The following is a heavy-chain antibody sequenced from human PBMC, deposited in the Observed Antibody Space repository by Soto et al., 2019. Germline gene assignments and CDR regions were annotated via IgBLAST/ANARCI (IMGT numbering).Heavy chain of an antibody. V-gene: IGHV3-72*01. CDR3: ARGYSSVSIYAFDI. Sequence: EVQLVESGGGLVQPGGSLRLSCVASGSGFTFSDHYMDWVRHAPGKGLDWVGRITNKANGYTTEYAASVNGRFTISRDDSKNSLFRQMNNLKTEDTAVYYCARGYSSVSIYAFDIWGQEAMVTVSS. CDR1: GSGFTFSDHY. D-gene: IGHD6-19*01. J-gene: IGHJ3*02. CDR2: ITNKANGYTT.